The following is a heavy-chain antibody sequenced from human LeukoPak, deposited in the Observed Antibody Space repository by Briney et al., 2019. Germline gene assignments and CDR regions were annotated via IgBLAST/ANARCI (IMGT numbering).Heavy chain of an antibody. CDR1: GGSISSGSYY. V-gene: IGHV4-61*02. D-gene: IGHD3-22*01. CDR3: ARVPRRHYYDSSGYYYIPFDY. J-gene: IGHJ4*02. Sequence: SQTLSLTCTVSGGSISSGSYYWSWIRQPAGKGLEWSGRIYTSGSTNYNPSLKSRVTISVDTSKNQFSLKLSSVTAADTAVYYCARVPRRHYYDSSGYYYIPFDYWGQGTPVTVSS. CDR2: IYTSGST.